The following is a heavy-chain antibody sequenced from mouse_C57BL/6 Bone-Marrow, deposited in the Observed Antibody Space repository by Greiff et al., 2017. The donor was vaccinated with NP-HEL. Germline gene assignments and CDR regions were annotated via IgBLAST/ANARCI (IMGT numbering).Heavy chain of an antibody. CDR3: ARGYYDFDY. Sequence: EVQLQQSGPVLVKPGASVKMSCKASGYTFTDYYMNWVKQSHGKSLEWIGVINPYNGGTSYNQKFKGKDTLTVDKSSSTAYMELNSLTSEDSAVYYCARGYYDFDYWGQGTTLTVSS. D-gene: IGHD2-3*01. CDR2: INPYNGGT. V-gene: IGHV1-19*01. J-gene: IGHJ2*01. CDR1: GYTFTDYY.